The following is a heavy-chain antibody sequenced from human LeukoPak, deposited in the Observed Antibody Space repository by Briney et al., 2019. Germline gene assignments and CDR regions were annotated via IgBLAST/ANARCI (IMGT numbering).Heavy chain of an antibody. CDR2: ISHSGDTI. D-gene: IGHD3-9*01. CDR1: GFTFSSYW. Sequence: GSLRLSCAASGFTFSSYWMSWIRQAPGKGLEWISKISHSGDTIYYAASVKGRFTISRDNTENSLFLQMNSLRAEDTAVYYCARDVEYDILTGYPSDTVNMDVWGQGTTVTVSS. V-gene: IGHV3-48*04. J-gene: IGHJ6*02. CDR3: ARDVEYDILTGYPSDTVNMDV.